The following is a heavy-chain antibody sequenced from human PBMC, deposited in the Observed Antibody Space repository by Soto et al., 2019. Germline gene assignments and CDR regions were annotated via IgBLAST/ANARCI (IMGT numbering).Heavy chain of an antibody. V-gene: IGHV3-23*01. CDR1: GFTFTGYA. CDR3: AKEAGFSSGYYFDF. Sequence: PGGSLRLSCAASGFTFTGYAMSWVRQAPGKGLEWVSSIGDNGGNTYYADPVKGRFTVSTDNSKNTLYLQMNSLRAEDTAVYYCAKEAGFSSGYYFDFWGQGTLVTAPQ. J-gene: IGHJ4*02. CDR2: IGDNGGNT. D-gene: IGHD3-22*01.